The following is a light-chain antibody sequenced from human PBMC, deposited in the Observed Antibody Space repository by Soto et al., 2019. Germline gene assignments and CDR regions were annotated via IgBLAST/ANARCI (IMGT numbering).Light chain of an antibody. CDR2: DVS. V-gene: IGKV3-11*01. J-gene: IGKJ4*01. CDR3: QKRVNGPT. Sequence: EIVLTQSPATLSLSPGERATLSCRASQSISNYLGWYQQKPGQAPRLLIYDVSKRATGIPARFSGSGSGKAFTPTISSLEPEDFAVYYCQKRVNGPTFGAGTKVEAK. CDR1: QSISNY.